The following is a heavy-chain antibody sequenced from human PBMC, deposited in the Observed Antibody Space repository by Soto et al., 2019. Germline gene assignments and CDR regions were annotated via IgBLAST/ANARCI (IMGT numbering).Heavy chain of an antibody. CDR1: GFPFDDYG. D-gene: IGHD4-17*01. CDR3: ARAPGFYGDFFDY. CDR2: INRDGGST. J-gene: IGHJ4*02. Sequence: EVQLVESGGSVVRPGGSLRLSCAAFGFPFDDYGMSWVRQAPGKGLEWVSGINRDGGSTGYADSVKGRFTVSRDNAKNSLYLQMNSLRADDTAFYYCARAPGFYGDFFDYWGQGTLVTVSS. V-gene: IGHV3-20*04.